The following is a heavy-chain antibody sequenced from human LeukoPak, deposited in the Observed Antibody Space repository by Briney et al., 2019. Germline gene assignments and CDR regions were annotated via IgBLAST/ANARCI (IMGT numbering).Heavy chain of an antibody. J-gene: IGHJ4*02. CDR3: ATRGTTATKYFER. V-gene: IGHV3-23*01. CDR2: ITSGGST. Sequence: GGSLRLSCAASGFTFSSYVMSWVRQAPGKGLEWVSTITSGGSTYYADSVKGRFTISRDNSKNMLHLQMKSLRAEDTAVYYCATRGTTATKYFERWGQGTLVTVSS. CDR1: GFTFSSYV. D-gene: IGHD1-1*01.